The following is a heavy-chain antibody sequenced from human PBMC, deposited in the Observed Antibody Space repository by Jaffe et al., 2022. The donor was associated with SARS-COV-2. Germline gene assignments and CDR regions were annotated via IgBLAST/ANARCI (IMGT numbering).Heavy chain of an antibody. J-gene: IGHJ6*02. CDR1: GGSISSYY. CDR2: IYYSGST. V-gene: IGHV4-59*08. CDR3: ARLRTTFASGHWGMDV. D-gene: IGHD3-10*01. Sequence: QVQLQESGPGLVKPSETLSLTCTVSGGSISSYYWSWIRQPPGKGLEWIGYIYYSGSTNYNPSLKSRVTISVDTSKNQFSLKLSSVTAADTAVYYCARLRTTFASGHWGMDVWGQGTTVTVSS.